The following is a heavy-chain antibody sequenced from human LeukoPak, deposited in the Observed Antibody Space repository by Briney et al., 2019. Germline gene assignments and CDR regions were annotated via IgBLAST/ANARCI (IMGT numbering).Heavy chain of an antibody. J-gene: IGHJ4*02. Sequence: GASVKVSCKASGYTFTGYYMHWVRQAPGQGLEWMGIIYPSGNSTSYAEKFQGRVTMTRDMSTSTVYMELTSLRSEDMAVYYCARGAAIEWELLDRLLYFDYWGQGTLVTVSS. CDR2: IYPSGNST. V-gene: IGHV1-46*01. CDR3: ARGAAIEWELLDRLLYFDY. CDR1: GYTFTGYY. D-gene: IGHD3-10*01.